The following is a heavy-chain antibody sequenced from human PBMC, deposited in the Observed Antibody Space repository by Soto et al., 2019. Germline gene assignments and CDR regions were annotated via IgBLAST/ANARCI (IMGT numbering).Heavy chain of an antibody. J-gene: IGHJ4*02. CDR3: ARQIVPRNDILTGYYNRAGPYFDY. Sequence: SETLSLTCTVSGGSISSYYWSWIRQPPGKGLEWIGYIYYSGSTNYNPSLKIRVNISVDTSKNQFSLKLSSVTAADTALYYCARQIVPRNDILTGYYNRAGPYFDYWGQGTLVTVSS. V-gene: IGHV4-59*08. CDR1: GGSISSYY. CDR2: IYYSGST. D-gene: IGHD3-9*01.